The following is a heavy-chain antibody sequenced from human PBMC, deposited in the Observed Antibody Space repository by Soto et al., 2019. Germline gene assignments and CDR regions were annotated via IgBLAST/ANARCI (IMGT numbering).Heavy chain of an antibody. CDR1: GETLTSNG. J-gene: IGHJ6*02. V-gene: IGHV1-18*01. Sequence: GASVKVSCKDSGETLTSNGSSWVRQANGQGLEWMGWISAYNGNTNYAQKLQGRVTMTTDTSTSTAYMELRSLRSDDTAVYYCARDSDVLMDYYGMDVWGQGTTVTVSS. CDR3: ARDSDVLMDYYGMDV. D-gene: IGHD2-8*01. CDR2: ISAYNGNT.